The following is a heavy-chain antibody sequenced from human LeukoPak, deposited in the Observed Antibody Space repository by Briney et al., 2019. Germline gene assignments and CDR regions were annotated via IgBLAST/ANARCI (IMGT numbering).Heavy chain of an antibody. CDR1: GFTFTSYA. J-gene: IGHJ6*02. CDR2: ISYDGSNK. CDR3: ASDDLGYYYYGMDV. Sequence: GRSLRLSCAASGFTFTSYAMHWVRQAPGKGLEWVAVISYDGSNKYYADSVKGRFTISRDNSKNTLYLQMNSLRAEDTAVYYCASDDLGYYYYGMDVWGQGTTVTVSS. D-gene: IGHD7-27*01. V-gene: IGHV3-30-3*01.